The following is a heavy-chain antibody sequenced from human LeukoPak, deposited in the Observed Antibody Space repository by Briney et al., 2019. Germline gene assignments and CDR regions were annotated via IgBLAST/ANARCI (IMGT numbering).Heavy chain of an antibody. J-gene: IGHJ3*02. Sequence: PGGSVRLSCAASGFTVSSNYMSWVRQAPGKGLEWVSFIYSGGTTYYADSVKGRFTISRDNSKNTLYLQMNSLRAEDTAVYYCARERGGVVGGSLDAFDIWGQGTMVTVSS. CDR3: ARERGGVVGGSLDAFDI. CDR1: GFTVSSNY. D-gene: IGHD1-26*01. CDR2: IYSGGTT. V-gene: IGHV3-53*01.